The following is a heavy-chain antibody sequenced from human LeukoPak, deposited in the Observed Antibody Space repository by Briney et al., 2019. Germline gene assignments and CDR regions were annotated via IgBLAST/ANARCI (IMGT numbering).Heavy chain of an antibody. CDR2: INSGGST. Sequence: PGGSLRLSCAASGFTFSDHYMEWVRQAPGKGLEWVSVINSGGSTYFADSVKGRFTVSRDNSKNTLSLQMDSLRVEDTAVYYCARDLISGPATHDSWGQGALVTVSS. J-gene: IGHJ4*02. CDR1: GFTFSDHY. D-gene: IGHD2-15*01. V-gene: IGHV3-66*01. CDR3: ARDLISGPATHDS.